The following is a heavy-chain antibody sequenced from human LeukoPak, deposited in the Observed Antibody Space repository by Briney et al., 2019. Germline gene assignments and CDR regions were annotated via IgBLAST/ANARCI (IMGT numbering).Heavy chain of an antibody. CDR3: AKDIRRSSSGGVRTDY. J-gene: IGHJ4*02. V-gene: IGHV3-23*01. CDR1: GLTFSSYA. CDR2: ISGSGGST. Sequence: PGGSLRLSCAASGLTFSSYAMSWVRQAPGKGLEWVSAISGSGGSTYYADSVKGRFTISRDNSKNTLYLQMNSLRAEDTAVYYCAKDIRRSSSGGVRTDYWGQGTLVTVSS. D-gene: IGHD6-13*01.